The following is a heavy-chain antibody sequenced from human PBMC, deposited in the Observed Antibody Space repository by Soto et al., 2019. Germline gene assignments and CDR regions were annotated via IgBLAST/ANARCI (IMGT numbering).Heavy chain of an antibody. Sequence: QVQLVQSGAEVKKPGSSVQVSCKASGGTFSSYAISWVRQAPGQGLEWMGGIIPIFGTANYAQKFQGRVTITEDESTSTAYMELSSLRSEDTAVYYCARDGDFYSSGGRSWFDPWGQGTLVTVSS. V-gene: IGHV1-69*01. CDR1: GGTFSSYA. CDR2: IIPIFGTA. D-gene: IGHD6-19*01. CDR3: ARDGDFYSSGGRSWFDP. J-gene: IGHJ5*02.